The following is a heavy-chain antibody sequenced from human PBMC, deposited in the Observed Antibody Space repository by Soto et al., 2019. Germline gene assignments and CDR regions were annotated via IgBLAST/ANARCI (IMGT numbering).Heavy chain of an antibody. V-gene: IGHV3-7*03. CDR2: IKQDGSEK. Sequence: GSLRLSCAASGFTFSSYWMSWVRQAPGKGLEWVANIKQDGSEKYYVDSVKGRFTISRDNAKNSLYLQMNSLRAEDTAVYYCARESWATVTTNAFDIWGQGTMVTVSS. CDR1: GFTFSSYW. D-gene: IGHD4-4*01. J-gene: IGHJ3*02. CDR3: ARESWATVTTNAFDI.